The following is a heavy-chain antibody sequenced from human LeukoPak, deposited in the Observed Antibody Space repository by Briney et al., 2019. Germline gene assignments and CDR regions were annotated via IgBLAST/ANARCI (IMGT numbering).Heavy chain of an antibody. V-gene: IGHV3-66*01. J-gene: IGHJ4*02. CDR1: GFTVSSNY. D-gene: IGHD6-13*01. CDR2: IYSGGST. CDR3: ASIKYSSSPVRDY. Sequence: GGSLRPSCAASGFTVSSNYMSWVRQAPGKGLEWVSVIYSGGSTYYADSVKGRFTISRDNSKNTLYLQMNSLRAEDTAVYYCASIKYSSSPVRDYWGQGTLVTVSS.